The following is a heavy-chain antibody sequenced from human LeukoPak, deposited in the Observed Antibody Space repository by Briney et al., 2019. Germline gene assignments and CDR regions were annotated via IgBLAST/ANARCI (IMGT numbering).Heavy chain of an antibody. CDR2: MFPDGRT. J-gene: IGHJ4*02. CDR3: ARTNPVYGDYDY. D-gene: IGHD4-17*01. V-gene: IGHV3-53*01. Sequence: SGGSLRLSCAVSGFSVNDNYMSWVRQAPGKGLQWVSVMFPDGRTYYADSVKGRFTISRDLARNTLLLQMHSLRADGTAVHYCARTNPVYGDYDYWGQGTLVTVSS. CDR1: GFSVNDNY.